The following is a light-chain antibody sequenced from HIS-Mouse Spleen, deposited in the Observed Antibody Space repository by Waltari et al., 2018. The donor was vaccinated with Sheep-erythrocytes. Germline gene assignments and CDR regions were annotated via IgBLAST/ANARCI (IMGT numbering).Light chain of an antibody. CDR3: QAWDSSTAV. V-gene: IGLV3-1*01. Sequence: SYELTQPPSVSVSPGQTASITRPGYKFGDKYSCWYQQKPGQSPVLVIYQDSKRPSGIPERFSGSNSGNTATLTISGTQAMDEADYYCQAWDSSTAVFGGGTKLTVL. CDR1: KFGDKY. CDR2: QDS. J-gene: IGLJ2*01.